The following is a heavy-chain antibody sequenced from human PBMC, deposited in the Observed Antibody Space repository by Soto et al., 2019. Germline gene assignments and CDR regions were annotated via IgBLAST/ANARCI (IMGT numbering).Heavy chain of an antibody. V-gene: IGHV4-59*12. CDR3: ARVPDR. D-gene: IGHD2-2*01. CDR1: GASISRYY. Sequence: SETLSLTCSVSGASISRYYWSWIRQPPGKGLEWIGYIYHSGSTYYNPSLKSRVTISVDRSKNQFSLKLSSVTAADTAVYYCARVPDRWGQGTLVTVSS. J-gene: IGHJ5*02. CDR2: IYHSGST.